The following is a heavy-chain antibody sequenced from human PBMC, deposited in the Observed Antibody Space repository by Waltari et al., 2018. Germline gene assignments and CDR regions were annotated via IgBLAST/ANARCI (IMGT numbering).Heavy chain of an antibody. CDR2: INSDGSST. D-gene: IGHD6-13*01. Sequence: EVQLVESGGGLVQPGGSLRLSCAASGLTFSSYWRPWVRHAPGKGLVWVSRINSDGSSTSYADSVKGRFTISRDNAKNTLYLQMNSLRAEDTAVYYCARDRDSSSWFDAFDIWGQGTMVTVSS. J-gene: IGHJ3*02. V-gene: IGHV3-74*01. CDR1: GLTFSSYW. CDR3: ARDRDSSSWFDAFDI.